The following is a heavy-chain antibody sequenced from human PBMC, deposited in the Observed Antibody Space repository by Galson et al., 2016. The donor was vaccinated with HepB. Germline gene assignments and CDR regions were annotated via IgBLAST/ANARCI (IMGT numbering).Heavy chain of an antibody. Sequence: CAISGDSVSSNSAAWNWIRQSPSRGLEWLGRTYYRSKWYNEYAVSVKSRITINPDTSKNQFSLQLNSVTPEDTAVYYCARDLREALAGTGYYYYGLHVWGQGTTVTVSS. CDR2: TYYRSKWYN. J-gene: IGHJ6*02. D-gene: IGHD6-19*01. V-gene: IGHV6-1*01. CDR1: GDSVSSNSAA. CDR3: ARDLREALAGTGYYYYGLHV.